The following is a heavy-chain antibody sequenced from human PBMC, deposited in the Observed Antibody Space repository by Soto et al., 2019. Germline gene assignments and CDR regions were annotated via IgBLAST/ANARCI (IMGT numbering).Heavy chain of an antibody. CDR2: ISYDGSNK. Sequence: GGSLRLSCAASGFTFSSYGMHWVRQAPGKGLEWVAVISYDGSNKYYADSVKGRFTISRDNSKNTLYLQMNSLRAEDTAVYYCANDKLVVDYYYYMDVWGKGTTVTVSS. D-gene: IGHD3-22*01. CDR3: ANDKLVVDYYYYMDV. J-gene: IGHJ6*03. CDR1: GFTFSSYG. V-gene: IGHV3-30*18.